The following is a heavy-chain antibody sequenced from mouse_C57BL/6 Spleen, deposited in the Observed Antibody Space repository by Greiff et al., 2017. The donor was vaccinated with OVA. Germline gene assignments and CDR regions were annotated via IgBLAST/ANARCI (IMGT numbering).Heavy chain of an antibody. V-gene: IGHV1-82*01. Sequence: VHLVESGPELVKPGASVKISCKASGYAFSSSWMNWVKQRPGKGLEWIGRIYPGDGDTNYNGKFKGKATLTADKSSSTAYMQLSSLTSEDSAVYFCAREDYDGTPWFAYWGQGTLVTVSA. D-gene: IGHD2-4*01. CDR3: AREDYDGTPWFAY. J-gene: IGHJ3*01. CDR2: IYPGDGDT. CDR1: GYAFSSSW.